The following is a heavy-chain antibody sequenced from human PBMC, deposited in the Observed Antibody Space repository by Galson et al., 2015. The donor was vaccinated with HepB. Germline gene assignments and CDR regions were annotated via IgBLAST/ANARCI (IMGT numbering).Heavy chain of an antibody. CDR1: GYSFTSDW. D-gene: IGHD3-22*01. Sequence: QSGAEVKKPGDSLKISCKGSGYSFTSDWIGWVRQMPGKGLESMGIIYPGDSDTRYSPSFQGQVTISADKSISTAYLQWSSLKASDTAMYYCARGSPFTMMPEEGAFDIWGQGTMVTVSS. J-gene: IGHJ3*02. V-gene: IGHV5-51*03. CDR3: ARGSPFTMMPEEGAFDI. CDR2: IYPGDSDT.